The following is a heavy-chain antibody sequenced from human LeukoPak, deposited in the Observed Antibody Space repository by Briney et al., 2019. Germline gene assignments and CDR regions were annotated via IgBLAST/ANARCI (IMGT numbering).Heavy chain of an antibody. V-gene: IGHV1-69*04. CDR1: GGTCSSYA. Sequence: SVKVSCKASGGTCSSYAISWVRQAPGQGLEWMGRIIPILGIANYAQKFQGRVTITADKSTSTAYMELSSLRSEDTAVYYCAREYCGGDCYPNGDAFDIWGQGTMVTVSS. D-gene: IGHD2-21*02. J-gene: IGHJ3*02. CDR2: IIPILGIA. CDR3: AREYCGGDCYPNGDAFDI.